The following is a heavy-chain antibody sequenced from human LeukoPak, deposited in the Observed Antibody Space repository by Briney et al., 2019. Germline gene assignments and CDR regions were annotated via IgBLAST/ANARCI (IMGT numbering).Heavy chain of an antibody. CDR1: GYTFTSYW. D-gene: IGHD3-22*01. CDR3: ARTAEASSGYSY. V-gene: IGHV5-51*01. CDR2: VYPGDSDT. J-gene: IGHJ4*02. Sequence: GESLKISCKGSGYTFTSYWIGWVRQMPGKGLEWMGMVYPGDSDTRYSPSFQGQVTISADKSINAAYLQWSSLKASDTAMYYCARTAEASSGYSYWGQGTLVTVSS.